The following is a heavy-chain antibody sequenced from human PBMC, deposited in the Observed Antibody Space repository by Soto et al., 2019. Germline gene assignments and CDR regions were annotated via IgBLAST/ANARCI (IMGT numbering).Heavy chain of an antibody. CDR1: GFTFSSYA. V-gene: IGHV3-23*01. J-gene: IGHJ4*02. CDR2: ISGSGGST. Sequence: EVQLLESGGGLVQPGGSLRLSCAASGFTFSSYAMSWVRQAPGKGLEWVSAISGSGGSTYHADSVKGRFTISRDNSKNTLYLKMNSLRAEDTAVYYCASRTGTAGWRGYFDYWGQGTLVTVSS. D-gene: IGHD1-1*01. CDR3: ASRTGTAGWRGYFDY.